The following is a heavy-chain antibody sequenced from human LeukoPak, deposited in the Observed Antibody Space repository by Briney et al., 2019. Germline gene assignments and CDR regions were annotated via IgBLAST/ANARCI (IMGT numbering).Heavy chain of an antibody. D-gene: IGHD6-13*01. Sequence: GASVKVSCKASGYTITSYDINWVRQATGQGLEWMGWMNPNSGNTGYAQKFQGRVTITRNTSISTAYMELSSLRSEDTAVYYCARGADGAAAAHNWFDPWGQGTLVTVSS. V-gene: IGHV1-8*03. CDR1: GYTITSYD. CDR2: MNPNSGNT. CDR3: ARGADGAAAAHNWFDP. J-gene: IGHJ5*02.